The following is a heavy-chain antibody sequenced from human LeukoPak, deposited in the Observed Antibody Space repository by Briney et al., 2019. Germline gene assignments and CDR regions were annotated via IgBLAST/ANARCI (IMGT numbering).Heavy chain of an antibody. CDR3: ARGSGSYYHFDY. D-gene: IGHD3-10*01. CDR2: INHSGST. J-gene: IGHJ4*02. CDR1: GGSFRGYY. Sequence: SETLSLTCAVYGGSFRGYYWSWIRQPPGKGLEWIGEINHSGSTNYNPSLKSRVTISVDTSKTPFSLKLSSVTAADTAVYYCARGSGSYYHFDYWGQGTLVTVSS. V-gene: IGHV4-34*01.